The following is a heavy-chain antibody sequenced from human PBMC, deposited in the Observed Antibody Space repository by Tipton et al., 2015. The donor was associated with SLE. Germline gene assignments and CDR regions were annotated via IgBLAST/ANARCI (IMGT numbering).Heavy chain of an antibody. J-gene: IGHJ4*02. Sequence: TLSLTCAVSGFSFSSGFYWGWIRQPPGKGLEWIGTISHSEGSYYNPSLKSRVTISLDTSKNQFSLKLSSVTAADTAVYYCARQGIMASAGLGYWGQGTLVTVSS. V-gene: IGHV4-38-2*01. CDR2: ISHSEGS. CDR3: ARQGIMASAGLGY. CDR1: GFSFSSGFY. D-gene: IGHD6-13*01.